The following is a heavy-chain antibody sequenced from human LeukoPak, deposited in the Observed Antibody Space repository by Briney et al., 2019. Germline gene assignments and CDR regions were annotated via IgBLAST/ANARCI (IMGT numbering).Heavy chain of an antibody. CDR3: ARDEGPFGY. J-gene: IGHJ4*02. V-gene: IGHV3-7*01. CDR2: VNEDESEK. CDR1: GFTFSSYG. Sequence: GGSLRLSCAASGFTFSSYGMHWVRQAPGKGLECVASVNEDESEKYYVDSVKGRFTISRDNAKNSLYLQMNSLRADDTAMYYCARDEGPFGYWGQETLVTVSS.